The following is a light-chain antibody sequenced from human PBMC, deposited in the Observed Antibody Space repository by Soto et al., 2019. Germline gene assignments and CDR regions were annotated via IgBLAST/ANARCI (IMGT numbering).Light chain of an antibody. CDR3: SSYTSSSTLPYV. CDR1: SSDVGGYNY. V-gene: IGLV2-14*01. Sequence: CVLKQPVSVSGSLAESITIFCTGTSSDVGGYNYVSWYQQHPGKAPKLMIYDVSNRPSGVSNRFSGSKSGNTASLTISGLQAEDEADYYCSSYTSSSTLPYVFGTGNKVTVL. J-gene: IGLJ1*01. CDR2: DVS.